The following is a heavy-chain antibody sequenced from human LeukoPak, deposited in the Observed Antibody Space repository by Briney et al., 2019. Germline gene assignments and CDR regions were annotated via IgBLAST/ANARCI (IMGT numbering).Heavy chain of an antibody. J-gene: IGHJ4*02. D-gene: IGHD3-9*01. CDR2: ISSSGSTI. Sequence: GGSLRLSCAASGFIFSDYYMSWIRQAPGKGLEWVSYISSSGSTIYYADSVKGRFTISRDNAKNSLYLQMNSLRAEDTAVYYCARAGHDILTGPYYFDYWGQGTLVTVSS. CDR3: ARAGHDILTGPYYFDY. V-gene: IGHV3-11*01. CDR1: GFIFSDYY.